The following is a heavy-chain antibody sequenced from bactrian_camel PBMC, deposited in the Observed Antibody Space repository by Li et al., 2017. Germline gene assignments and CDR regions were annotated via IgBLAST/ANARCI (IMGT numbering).Heavy chain of an antibody. CDR1: GDTGSTHC. J-gene: IGHJ4*01. CDR2: TIDGYGGT. CDR3: AADWRFWEWCTLVRNEYNV. V-gene: IGHV3S44*01. D-gene: IGHD1*01. Sequence: VQLVESGGGSVQAGGSLRLSCAASGDTGSTHCMGWIRQAPGKEREGIATIDGYGGTSVADSVKGRFAISRDNVKNTLYLQMNSLKPDDTAMYYCAADWRFWEWCTLVRNEYNVWGQGTQVTVS.